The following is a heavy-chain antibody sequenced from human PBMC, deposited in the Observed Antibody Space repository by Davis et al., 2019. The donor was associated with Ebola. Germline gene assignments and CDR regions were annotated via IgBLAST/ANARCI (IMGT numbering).Heavy chain of an antibody. D-gene: IGHD4-17*01. J-gene: IGHJ4*02. V-gene: IGHV4-61*01. CDR2: IYHSGST. CDR1: GGSVSSGTNY. Sequence: MPGGSLRLSCTVSGGSVSSGTNYWSWIRQSPGKGLEWIGYIYHSGSTIYNPSLKSRVTISLDMSKNQFSLKLNSVTAADTALYYCARVLGNGDLLLDFWGQGTLITVSS. CDR3: ARVLGNGDLLLDF.